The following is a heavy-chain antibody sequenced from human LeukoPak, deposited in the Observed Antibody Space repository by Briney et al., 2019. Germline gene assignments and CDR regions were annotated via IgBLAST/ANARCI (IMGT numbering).Heavy chain of an antibody. CDR2: IYYSGST. Sequence: PSETLSLTCTVSGGSISSSSYYWGWIHQPPGKGLEWIGSIYYSGSTYYNPSLKSRVTISVDTSKNQFSLKLSSVTAADTAVYYCALELYNWNEEIYYYYGMDVWGQGTTVTVSS. V-gene: IGHV4-39*01. CDR3: ALELYNWNEEIYYYYGMDV. CDR1: GGSISSSSYY. J-gene: IGHJ6*02. D-gene: IGHD1-20*01.